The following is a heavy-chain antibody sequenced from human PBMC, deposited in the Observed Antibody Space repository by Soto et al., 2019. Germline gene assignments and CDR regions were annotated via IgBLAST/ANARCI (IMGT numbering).Heavy chain of an antibody. CDR3: ARVVNWNLEIDY. J-gene: IGHJ4*02. V-gene: IGHV1-3*01. D-gene: IGHD1-20*01. CDR2: INAGNGNT. Sequence: ASVKVSCKASGYTFTSYAMHWVRQAPGQRLEWMGWINAGNGNTKYSQKFQGRVTITRDTSASTAYMELSSLRSEDTAVYYCARVVNWNLEIDYWGQGTLVTVSS. CDR1: GYTFTSYA.